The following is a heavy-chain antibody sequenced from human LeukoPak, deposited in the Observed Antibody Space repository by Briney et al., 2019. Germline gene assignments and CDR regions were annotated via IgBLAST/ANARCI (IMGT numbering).Heavy chain of an antibody. CDR2: ISSRGSIR. CDR3: ARVMRYYDGSGHDYRAPPFDF. J-gene: IGHJ4*02. V-gene: IGHV3-48*03. Sequence: GGSLRLSCAASGFIINTFEMNWVRQAPGKGLEWVPYISSRGSIRYYVDSVKGLFTISTDKAKNSLFLQMNSLRAEDTAVYYCARVMRYYDGSGHDYRAPPFDFWGQGILVTVSS. D-gene: IGHD3-22*01. CDR1: GFIINTFE.